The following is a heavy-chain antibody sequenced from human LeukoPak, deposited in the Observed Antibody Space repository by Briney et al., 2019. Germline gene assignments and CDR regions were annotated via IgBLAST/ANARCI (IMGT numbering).Heavy chain of an antibody. J-gene: IGHJ4*02. CDR3: ARGKRRWLVKN. V-gene: IGHV4-61*02. CDR1: GGSISSGIYY. CDR2: IYTTGST. D-gene: IGHD6-19*01. Sequence: SETLSLTCTVSGGSISSGIYYWSWIRQPAGKGLEWIGRIYTTGSTNYHPSLKSRVTMSLDTSKNQFSLKLTSVTAADTAVYYCARGKRRWLVKNWGQGTLVTVSS.